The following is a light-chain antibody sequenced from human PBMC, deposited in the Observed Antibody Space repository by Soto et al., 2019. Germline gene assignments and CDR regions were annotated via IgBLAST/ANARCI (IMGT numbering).Light chain of an antibody. Sequence: EIVLTQSPGTLSLSPGERATLSCSASQSVSNNYLAWYQQKPGQAPRLLIYGASNRATGIPDRFSGSGSGTDFTLTISRLEPEDFAVYYCQHYGSSPPITFGQGTRLEIK. V-gene: IGKV3-20*01. CDR1: QSVSNNY. CDR2: GAS. J-gene: IGKJ5*01. CDR3: QHYGSSPPIT.